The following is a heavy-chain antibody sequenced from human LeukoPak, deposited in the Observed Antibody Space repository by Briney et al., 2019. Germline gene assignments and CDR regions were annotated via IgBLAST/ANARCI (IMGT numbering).Heavy chain of an antibody. CDR3: ASQRGYLQD. Sequence: GGSLRLSCAASGFTFSDYYMSWIRQAPGKGLEWVSYITSSGRTIYCADSVKGRFTISRDNAKNSLYLQMSGLRADDTAVYYCASQRGYLQDWGQGTLVTVSS. CDR2: ITSSGRTI. V-gene: IGHV3-11*04. J-gene: IGHJ4*02. D-gene: IGHD5-18*01. CDR1: GFTFSDYY.